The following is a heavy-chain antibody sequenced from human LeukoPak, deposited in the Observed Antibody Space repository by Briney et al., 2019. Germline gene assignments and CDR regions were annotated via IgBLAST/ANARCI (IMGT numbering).Heavy chain of an antibody. CDR2: IRSEAYGGTT. J-gene: IGHJ4*02. Sequence: PGGSLRLSCTASGFTFGDYAMSWFRQAPGKGLEWVGFIRSEAYGGTTEYAASVKGRFTISRDDSKSIAYLQMNGLKTEDTAVYYCTRGGGYVHFDYWGQGTLVTVSS. CDR1: GFTFGDYA. D-gene: IGHD5-12*01. V-gene: IGHV3-49*03. CDR3: TRGGGYVHFDY.